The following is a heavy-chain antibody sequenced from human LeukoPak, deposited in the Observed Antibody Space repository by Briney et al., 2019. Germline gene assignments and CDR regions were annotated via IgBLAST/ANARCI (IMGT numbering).Heavy chain of an antibody. CDR2: MNPNSGNT. CDR1: GYTFTSYD. V-gene: IGHV1-8*03. J-gene: IGHJ4*02. Sequence: WASVKVSCKASGYTFTSYDINWVRQATGQGLEWRGWMNPNSGNTGYAQKFQGRVTITRNTSISTAYMELSSMRSEDTAVYYCARETLVYGWGRTYYFDYWGQGTLVTVSS. D-gene: IGHD3-10*01. CDR3: ARETLVYGWGRTYYFDY.